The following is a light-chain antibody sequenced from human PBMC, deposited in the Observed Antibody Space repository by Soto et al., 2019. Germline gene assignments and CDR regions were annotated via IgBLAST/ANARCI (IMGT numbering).Light chain of an antibody. Sequence: IVLTQSPGTLSLSPGERATLSCRASQSISSSYLAWYQQKPGQAPRLLIYAASSRATGIPDRFSGSGSGTDFTLTISRLEPEDFAVYYCQQYGSSPTFGQGTKVEIK. V-gene: IGKV3-20*01. CDR1: QSISSSY. CDR3: QQYGSSPT. J-gene: IGKJ1*01. CDR2: AAS.